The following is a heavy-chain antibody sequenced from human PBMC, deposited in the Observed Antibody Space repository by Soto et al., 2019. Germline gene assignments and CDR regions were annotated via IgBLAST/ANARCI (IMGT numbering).Heavy chain of an antibody. CDR2: IWYDGSSK. CDR3: ARDYPEEQQLVLNYFDY. Sequence: GGSLRLSCAASGFTFSSYGMHWVRQAPGKGLEWVAVIWYDGSSKYYADSVKGRFTISRDNSKNTLYLQMNSLRAEDTAVYYCARDYPEEQQLVLNYFDYWGQGTLVTVSS. J-gene: IGHJ4*02. D-gene: IGHD6-13*01. V-gene: IGHV3-33*01. CDR1: GFTFSSYG.